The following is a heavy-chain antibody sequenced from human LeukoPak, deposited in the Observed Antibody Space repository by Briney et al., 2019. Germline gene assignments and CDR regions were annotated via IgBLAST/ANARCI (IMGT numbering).Heavy chain of an antibody. Sequence: GGSLRLSCAASGFTFSSYAMSWVRQAPGKGLEWVSAISGSGGSTYYADSVKGRFTISRDNSKNTLYLQMNSLRAEDTAVYYCAIQYYDFWSGSKIPYYFDYWGQGTLVAVSS. CDR2: ISGSGGST. V-gene: IGHV3-23*01. CDR3: AIQYYDFWSGSKIPYYFDY. CDR1: GFTFSSYA. J-gene: IGHJ4*02. D-gene: IGHD3-3*01.